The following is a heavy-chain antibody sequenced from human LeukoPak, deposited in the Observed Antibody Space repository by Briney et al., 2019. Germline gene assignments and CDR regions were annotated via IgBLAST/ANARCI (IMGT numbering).Heavy chain of an antibody. CDR2: INWNGGST. V-gene: IGHV3-20*04. CDR3: AKSGGTGDYYYIDY. D-gene: IGHD3-10*01. J-gene: IGHJ4*02. CDR1: GFTFDDYG. Sequence: PGGSLRLSXAASGFTFDDYGMSWVRQAPGKGLEWVSGINWNGGSTGYADSVKGRFTISRDNAKNSLYLQMNSLRAEDTAVYYCAKSGGTGDYYYIDYWGQGTLVTVSA.